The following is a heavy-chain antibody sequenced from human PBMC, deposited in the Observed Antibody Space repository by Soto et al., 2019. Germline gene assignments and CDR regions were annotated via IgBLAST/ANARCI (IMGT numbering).Heavy chain of an antibody. CDR2: IHNSGST. Sequence: PSETLSLTCSVSGASINSYYWSWIQQPPEKGLEWIGYIHNSGSTNYNPSLKSRVTMSLDASKNQFSLKLTSLTAADTAVYYCARGGYSYGRDYGMEVWGQGTTVTVS. D-gene: IGHD5-18*01. CDR3: ARGGYSYGRDYGMEV. J-gene: IGHJ6*02. CDR1: GASINSYY. V-gene: IGHV4-59*01.